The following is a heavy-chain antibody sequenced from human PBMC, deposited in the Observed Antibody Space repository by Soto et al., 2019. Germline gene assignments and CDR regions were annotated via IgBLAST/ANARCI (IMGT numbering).Heavy chain of an antibody. Sequence: SETLSLTCAVYGGSFSGYYWSWIRQPPGKGLEWIGEINHSGSTNYNPSLKSRVTISVDTSKNQFSLKLSSVTAADTAVYYCAREGRMGYDSSGYYHDYYGMDVWGQGTTVTVSS. J-gene: IGHJ6*02. CDR3: AREGRMGYDSSGYYHDYYGMDV. CDR1: GGSFSGYY. D-gene: IGHD3-22*01. CDR2: INHSGST. V-gene: IGHV4-34*01.